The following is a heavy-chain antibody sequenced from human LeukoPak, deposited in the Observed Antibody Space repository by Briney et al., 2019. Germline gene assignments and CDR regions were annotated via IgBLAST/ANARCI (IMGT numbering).Heavy chain of an antibody. D-gene: IGHD6-13*01. J-gene: IGHJ4*02. CDR1: GYTFTSYY. V-gene: IGHV1-46*01. CDR3: TTGLRAADTN. CDR2: INPSGGST. Sequence: ASVKVSCKASGYTFTSYYMHWVRQAPGQGLEWMVIINPSGGSTNYAQKFQGRVTMTRDTSTSTVYMELSSLKTEDTAVYYCTTGLRAADTNWGLGTLVTVSS.